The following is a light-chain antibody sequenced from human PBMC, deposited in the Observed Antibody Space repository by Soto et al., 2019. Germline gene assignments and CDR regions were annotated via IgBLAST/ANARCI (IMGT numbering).Light chain of an antibody. CDR1: QSVSSY. Sequence: EIVLTQSPDILSLSPGERATLSCRASQSVSSYLAWYQQKPGQAPRLLIYDASNRATGIPARFSGSGSGTDFTLTISSLEPEDFAVYYCQQRSNWPVTFGQGTRVEI. CDR3: QQRSNWPVT. V-gene: IGKV3-11*01. CDR2: DAS. J-gene: IGKJ1*01.